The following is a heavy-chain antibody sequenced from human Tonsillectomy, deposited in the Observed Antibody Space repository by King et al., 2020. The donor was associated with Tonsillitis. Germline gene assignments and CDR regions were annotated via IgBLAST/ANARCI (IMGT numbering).Heavy chain of an antibody. J-gene: IGHJ2*01. V-gene: IGHV5-51*01. D-gene: IGHD6-19*01. CDR1: GYSFTTYW. CDR3: ARQRVAGGPWYFDL. CDR2: IYPGDSDT. Sequence: QLVQSGAEVKKTGESLKISCKGSGYSFTTYWIGWVRQMPGKSLEWMGIIYPGDSDTRYSTSFQGQVTISADKSISTAYLQWTSLKSSDTAMYYCARQRVAGGPWYFDLWGRGTLVTVSS.